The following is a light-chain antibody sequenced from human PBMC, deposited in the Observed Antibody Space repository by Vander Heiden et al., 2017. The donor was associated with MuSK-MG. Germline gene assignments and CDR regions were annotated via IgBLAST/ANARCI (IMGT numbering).Light chain of an antibody. V-gene: IGKV3-15*01. CDR1: QSVSSN. J-gene: IGKJ1*01. Sequence: DIVMTQSPATLSVSPGGRATLSCRASQSVSSNLAWYQQKPGQAPRLLIYGASTRATAIPARFSGSGSGTEFTLTISSLQSEDFAVYYCQQYNNWPPWTFGQGTKVEIK. CDR3: QQYNNWPPWT. CDR2: GAS.